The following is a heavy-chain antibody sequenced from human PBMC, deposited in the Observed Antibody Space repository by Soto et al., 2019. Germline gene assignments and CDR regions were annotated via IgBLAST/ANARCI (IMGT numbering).Heavy chain of an antibody. Sequence: GGSLRLSCAASGFTFSSYWMSWVRQAPGKGLEWVANIKGDGNEIYYVDSVKGRFTISRDNAKNSLYLQMNSLRAEDTAVYYCARLVSAAANDYWGQGALVTVS. CDR3: ARLVSAAANDY. D-gene: IGHD1-26*01. CDR1: GFTFSSYW. CDR2: IKGDGNEI. J-gene: IGHJ4*02. V-gene: IGHV3-7*04.